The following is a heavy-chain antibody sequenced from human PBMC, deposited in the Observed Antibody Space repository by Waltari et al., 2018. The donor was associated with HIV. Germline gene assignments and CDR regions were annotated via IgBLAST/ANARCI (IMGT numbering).Heavy chain of an antibody. V-gene: IGHV4-59*01. J-gene: IGHJ6*02. CDR2: IHSSGRT. CDR3: ARGGNGYAYGDYYYFGMDV. Sequence: QVHLQESGPGLVKPSETLSLTCPVSGGSITNYYWRWIRQPPGKGLEWVGYIHSSGRTNYNPSLKSRVTMSVATSKNQFSLNLSSVTTADTAVYYCARGGNGYAYGDYYYFGMDVWGQGTTVTVSS. CDR1: GGSITNYY. D-gene: IGHD5-18*01.